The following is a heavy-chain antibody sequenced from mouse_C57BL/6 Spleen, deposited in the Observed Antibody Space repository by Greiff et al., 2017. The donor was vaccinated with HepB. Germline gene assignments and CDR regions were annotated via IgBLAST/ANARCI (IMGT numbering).Heavy chain of an antibody. CDR2: ISSGSSTI. Sequence: DVQLVESGGGLVKPGGSLKLSCAASGFTFSDYGMHWVRQAPEKGLEWVAYISSGSSTIYYADTVKGRFTISRDNAKNTLFLQMTSLRSEDTAMYYCARNYYYGSSYYFDVWGTGTTVTVSS. CDR3: ARNYYYGSSYYFDV. V-gene: IGHV5-17*01. CDR1: GFTFSDYG. J-gene: IGHJ1*03. D-gene: IGHD1-1*01.